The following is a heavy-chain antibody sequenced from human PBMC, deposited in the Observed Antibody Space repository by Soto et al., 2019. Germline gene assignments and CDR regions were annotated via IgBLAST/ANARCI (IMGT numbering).Heavy chain of an antibody. CDR1: GYTFTGYY. CDR3: AREMRGPDPHYYYYYGMDV. Sequence: QVQLVQSGAEVKKPGASVKVSCKASGYTFTGYYMHWVRQAPGQGLEWMGWINPNSGGTNYAQKFQGWVTMTRDTSISTAYMELSRLRSDDTAVYYCAREMRGPDPHYYYYYGMDVWGQGTTVTVSS. V-gene: IGHV1-2*04. D-gene: IGHD3-10*01. J-gene: IGHJ6*02. CDR2: INPNSGGT.